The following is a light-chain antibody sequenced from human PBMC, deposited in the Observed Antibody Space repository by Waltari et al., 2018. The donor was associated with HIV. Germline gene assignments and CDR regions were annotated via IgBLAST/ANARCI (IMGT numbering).Light chain of an antibody. V-gene: IGKV3-15*01. J-gene: IGKJ1*01. CDR3: QQYNKWPWT. CDR2: GAS. CDR1: QSVSSN. Sequence: EIVMTQSPATLSVSPGERATLSCRASQSVSSNLAGYQQKPGQAPRLLMYGASTRASGFPVRFSSSGSGTEFTLTISSLQSEDCAVYYCQQYNKWPWTFGQGTKVEIK.